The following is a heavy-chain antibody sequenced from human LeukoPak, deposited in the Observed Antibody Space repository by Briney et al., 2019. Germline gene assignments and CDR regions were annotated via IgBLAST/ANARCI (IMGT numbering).Heavy chain of an antibody. CDR3: ARGRDVDWLPHRAFNI. Sequence: GSLRLSCAASGFTFTTYTMNWVRQAPGKGLEWVSSISSDDFYIYYADSVKGRFTISRDNAKKSVYLEMNSLRAGDTAVYYCARGRDVDWLPHRAFNIWGQGTMVTVSS. V-gene: IGHV3-21*01. J-gene: IGHJ3*02. D-gene: IGHD3-3*01. CDR2: ISSDDFYI. CDR1: GFTFTTYT.